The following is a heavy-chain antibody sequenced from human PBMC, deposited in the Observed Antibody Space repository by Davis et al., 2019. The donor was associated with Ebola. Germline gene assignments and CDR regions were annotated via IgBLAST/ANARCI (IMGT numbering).Heavy chain of an antibody. V-gene: IGHV4-38-2*02. CDR1: GYSISSDYY. CDR2: IKHRGST. Sequence: MPSETLSLTCTVSGYSISSDYYWGWIRQPPGKGLEWIGSIKHRGSTYYNPSLKSRATMAVDTSTSQFSLKLTSVTAADTAVYYCARVTGASHAGPWGQGTLVTVSS. J-gene: IGHJ5*02. CDR3: ARVTGASHAGP. D-gene: IGHD4/OR15-4a*01.